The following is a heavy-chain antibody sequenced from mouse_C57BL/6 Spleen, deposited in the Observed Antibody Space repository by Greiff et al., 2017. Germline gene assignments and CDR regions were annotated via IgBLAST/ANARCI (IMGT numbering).Heavy chain of an antibody. J-gene: IGHJ1*03. Sequence: VPVKQSGPELVKPGASVKIPCKASGYTFTDYNMDWVKQSHGKSLEWIGDINTNNGGTIYNQKFKGKATVTVDKPSSTVYMELRSLTSEYTAVYYCARCYSTGYCDVWGTGTTVTVSS. CDR2: INTNNGGT. V-gene: IGHV1-18*01. CDR3: ARCYSTGYCDV. CDR1: GYTFTDYN. D-gene: IGHD2-5*01.